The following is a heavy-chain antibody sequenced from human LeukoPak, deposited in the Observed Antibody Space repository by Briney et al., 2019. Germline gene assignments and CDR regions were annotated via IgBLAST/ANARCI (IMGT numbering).Heavy chain of an antibody. CDR2: IYHSEST. D-gene: IGHD6-19*01. CDR1: GGSISSGGYS. Sequence: SETLSLTCAVSGGSISSGGYSWNWIRQPPGKGLEWIGYIYHSESTNYNPSLKSRVTISVDTSKNQFSLKLSSVTAADTAVYYCARSGAVAAHNDYWGQGTLVTVSS. CDR3: ARSGAVAAHNDY. V-gene: IGHV4-30-2*02. J-gene: IGHJ4*02.